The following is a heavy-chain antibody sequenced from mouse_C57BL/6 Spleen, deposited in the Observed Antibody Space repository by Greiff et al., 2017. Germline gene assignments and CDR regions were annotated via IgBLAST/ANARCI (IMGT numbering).Heavy chain of an antibody. CDR2: ISSGSSTI. CDR1: GFTFSDYG. Sequence: EVHLVESGGGLVKPGGSLKLSCAASGFTFSDYGMHWVRQAPEKGLEWVAYISSGSSTIYYADTVKGRFTISRDNAKNTLFLQMTSLRSEDTAMYYCARPNYSPMDYWGQGTSVTVSS. CDR3: ARPNYSPMDY. D-gene: IGHD2-12*01. J-gene: IGHJ4*01. V-gene: IGHV5-17*01.